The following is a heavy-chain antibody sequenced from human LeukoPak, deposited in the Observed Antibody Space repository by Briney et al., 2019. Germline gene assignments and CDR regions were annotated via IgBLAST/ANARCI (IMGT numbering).Heavy chain of an antibody. CDR3: ARSGYSGYDHDY. D-gene: IGHD5-12*01. CDR2: IYHSGST. CDR1: GGSISSGGYS. J-gene: IGHJ4*02. V-gene: IGHV4-30-2*01. Sequence: SQTLSLTCAVSGGSISSGGYSWSWIRQPPGKGLEWIGYIYHSGSTYYNPSLKSRVTISVDRSKNQFSLKLSSVTAADTAVYYCARSGYSGYDHDYWGQGTLVTVSS.